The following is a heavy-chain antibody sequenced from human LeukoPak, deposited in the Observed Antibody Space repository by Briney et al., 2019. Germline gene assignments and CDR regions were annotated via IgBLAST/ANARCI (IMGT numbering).Heavy chain of an antibody. CDR2: ISSSSSYI. D-gene: IGHD1-26*01. J-gene: IGHJ4*02. V-gene: IGHV3-21*01. Sequence: GGSLRLSCAASGFTFSSYSMNWVRQAPGKGLEWVSSISSSSSYIYYADSVEGRFTISRDNAKNSLYLQMNSLRAEDTAVYYCARAPSGSYLPRSDYWGQGTLVTVPS. CDR3: ARAPSGSYLPRSDY. CDR1: GFTFSSYS.